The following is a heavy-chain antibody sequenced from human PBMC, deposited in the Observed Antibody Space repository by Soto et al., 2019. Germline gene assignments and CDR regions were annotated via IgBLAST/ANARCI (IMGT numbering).Heavy chain of an antibody. CDR3: ARVSRYYYYYYYMDV. CDR2: ISSSSSTI. V-gene: IGHV3-48*01. CDR1: GFTFSSYS. Sequence: GGSLRLSCAASGFTFSSYSMNWVRQAPGKGLEWVSYISSSSSTIYYADSVKGRFTISRDNAKNSLYLQMNSLRAEDTAVYYCARVSRYYYYYYYMDVWGKGTTVTVSS. J-gene: IGHJ6*03.